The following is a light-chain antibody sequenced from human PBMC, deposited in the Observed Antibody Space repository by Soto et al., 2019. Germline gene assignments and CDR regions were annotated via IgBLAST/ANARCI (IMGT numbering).Light chain of an antibody. Sequence: EIVLTQSPGTLSLSPGERATLSCRASQSVSSSYLVWYQQKLGQAPRLLMYDASSRATGIPDRFSGSGSGTDFTLTISRLEPEDFAVYYCQHYGSSRTFGQGTKVDIK. V-gene: IGKV3-20*01. J-gene: IGKJ1*01. CDR2: DAS. CDR3: QHYGSSRT. CDR1: QSVSSSY.